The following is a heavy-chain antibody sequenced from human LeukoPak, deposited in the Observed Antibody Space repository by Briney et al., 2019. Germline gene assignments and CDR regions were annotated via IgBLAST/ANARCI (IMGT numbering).Heavy chain of an antibody. CDR3: VVMITFGGVIVDQDFDY. CDR1: GYTFTSYD. CDR2: MNTNSGNT. Sequence: ASVKVSCKASGYTFTSYDINWVRQATGQGREWMGWMNTNSGNTGYAQKFQGRVTMTRNTSISTAYMELSSLRSEDTAVYYCVVMITFGGVIVDQDFDYWGQGTLVTVSS. J-gene: IGHJ4*02. D-gene: IGHD3-16*02. V-gene: IGHV1-8*01.